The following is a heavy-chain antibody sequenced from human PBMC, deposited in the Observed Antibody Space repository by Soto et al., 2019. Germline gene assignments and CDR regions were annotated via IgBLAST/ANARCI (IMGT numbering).Heavy chain of an antibody. CDR3: ARDTRPRIGGVIVMGFDP. CDR1: GYTFTSYY. D-gene: IGHD3-16*02. V-gene: IGHV1-46*01. J-gene: IGHJ5*02. CDR2: INPSGGST. Sequence: QVQLVQSGAEVKKPGASVKVSCKASGYTFTSYYMHWVRQAPGQGLEWMGIINPSGGSTSYAQKFQGRVTLTRDTSTSTVYMELSSLRSEDTAVYYCARDTRPRIGGVIVMGFDPWGQGTLVTVSS.